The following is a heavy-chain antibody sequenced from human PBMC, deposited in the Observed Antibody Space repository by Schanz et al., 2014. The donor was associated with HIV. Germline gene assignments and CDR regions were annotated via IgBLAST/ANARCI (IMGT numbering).Heavy chain of an antibody. Sequence: QVQLVESGGDLVKPGGSLRLSCTASGFSFSDYHMSWIRQAPGKGLEWVSSLSGSGSNIYYADSVKGRFTISRDNAKNSLYLEMNSLRAEDTAVYYCAREKSDWYLIDYYYYYGMDVWGQGTTVTVSS. D-gene: IGHD2-21*02. CDR2: LSGSGSNI. V-gene: IGHV3-11*04. J-gene: IGHJ6*02. CDR1: GFSFSDYH. CDR3: AREKSDWYLIDYYYYYGMDV.